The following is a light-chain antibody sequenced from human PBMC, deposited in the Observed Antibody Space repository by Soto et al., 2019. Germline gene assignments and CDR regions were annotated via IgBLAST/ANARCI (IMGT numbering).Light chain of an antibody. CDR3: GSITRSSTSV. CDR2: DAT. Sequence: QSALSQPASVSGSPGQSITISCTGTSSDGGGFEYVSPYQHQPSNAPTLIIYDATKRPSGVSTRFSGSKSGNTASLTISGSQAEDEGDYYCGSITRSSTSVFGTGTKVTVL. V-gene: IGLV2-14*01. CDR1: SSDGGGFEY. J-gene: IGLJ1*01.